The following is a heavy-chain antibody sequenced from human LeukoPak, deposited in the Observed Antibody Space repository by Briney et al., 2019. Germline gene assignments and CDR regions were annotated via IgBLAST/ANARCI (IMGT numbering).Heavy chain of an antibody. CDR2: ISGGGGST. Sequence: GGSLRLSCAASGFTFSSYVMNWVRQAPGKGLEWVSGISGGGGSTSYTDSVKGRFTISRDNSKNTLYLQMNSLRAEDTAVYYCAKGRLTSSWYIDYWGQGTLVTVSS. CDR1: GFTFSSYV. D-gene: IGHD6-13*01. V-gene: IGHV3-23*01. J-gene: IGHJ4*02. CDR3: AKGRLTSSWYIDY.